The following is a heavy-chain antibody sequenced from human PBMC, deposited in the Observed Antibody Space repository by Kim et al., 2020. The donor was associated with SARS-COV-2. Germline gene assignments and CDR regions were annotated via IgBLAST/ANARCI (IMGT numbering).Heavy chain of an antibody. V-gene: IGHV4-39*01. D-gene: IGHD2-15*01. Sequence: RQPPGKGLDVIRCIYYRGSTYDNPSLKSRVTISVDTSKNQFHLKLSSVTAADTAVYYCAGQEAALDYWGQGTLVSVSS. CDR3: AGQEAALDY. CDR2: IYYRGST. J-gene: IGHJ4*02.